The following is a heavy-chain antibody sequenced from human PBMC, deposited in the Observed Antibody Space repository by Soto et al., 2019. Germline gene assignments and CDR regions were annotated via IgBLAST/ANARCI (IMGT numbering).Heavy chain of an antibody. CDR2: IIPIFGTA. V-gene: IGHV1-69*01. CDR1: GGTFSSYA. D-gene: IGHD5-18*01. CDR3: ARGASAMEPYYFDY. Sequence: QVQLVQSGAAVKKPGSSVKVSCKASGGTFSSYAISWVRQAPEQGLEWMGGIIPIFGTANHAQKFQGRVTITADETTSTAYMELSSLRSEDTAVYYCARGASAMEPYYFDYWGQGTLVTVSS. J-gene: IGHJ4*02.